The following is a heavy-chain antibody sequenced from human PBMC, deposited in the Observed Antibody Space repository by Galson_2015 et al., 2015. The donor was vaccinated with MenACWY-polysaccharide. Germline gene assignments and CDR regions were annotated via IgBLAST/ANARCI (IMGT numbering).Heavy chain of an antibody. CDR3: ARDRWYSNNWSYQLDS. CDR1: GGSFSGYF. Sequence: SETLSLTCTVYGGSFSGYFWSWIRQSPGKGLEWIGEINQGGRTSYNPSLKSRVTLSVDTSKNQVSLSLESVTAADTAVYYCARDRWYSNNWSYQLDSWGQGNLVTVSS. V-gene: IGHV4-34*01. J-gene: IGHJ5*01. D-gene: IGHD6-13*01. CDR2: INQGGRT.